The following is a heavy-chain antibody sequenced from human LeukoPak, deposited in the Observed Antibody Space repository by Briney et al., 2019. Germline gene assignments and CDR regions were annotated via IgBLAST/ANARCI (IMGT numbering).Heavy chain of an antibody. J-gene: IGHJ4*02. Sequence: GGSLRLSCAASEFSVGSNYMTWVRQAPGKGLEWVSLIYSGGSTYYADSVKGRFTISRDNSKNTLYLQMNSLRAEDTAVYYCARDGTYCGGGSCTFYFECWGKGTLVSSS. V-gene: IGHV3-66*01. CDR3: ARDGTYCGGGSCTFYFEC. CDR1: EFSVGSNY. D-gene: IGHD2-15*01. CDR2: IYSGGST.